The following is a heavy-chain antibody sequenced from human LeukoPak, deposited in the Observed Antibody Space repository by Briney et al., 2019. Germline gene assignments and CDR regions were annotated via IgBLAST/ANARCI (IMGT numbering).Heavy chain of an antibody. CDR1: GFTFSSYG. D-gene: IGHD3-3*01. CDR3: AKDPRTLEWLFSYFDY. CDR2: IRYDGSNK. Sequence: GGSLRLSCAASGFTFSSYGMHWVRQAPGKGLEWEAFIRYDGSNKYYADSVKGRFTISRDNSKNTLYLQMNSLRAEDTAVYYCAKDPRTLEWLFSYFDYWGQGTLVTVSS. J-gene: IGHJ4*02. V-gene: IGHV3-30*02.